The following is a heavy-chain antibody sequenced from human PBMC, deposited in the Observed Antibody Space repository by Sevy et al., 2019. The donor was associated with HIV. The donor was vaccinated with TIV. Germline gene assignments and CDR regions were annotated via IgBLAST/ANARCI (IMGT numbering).Heavy chain of an antibody. Sequence: GGSLRLSCAASGFAFTNYYAMHWVRQAPGKGLEWVALISYDGSDKYYADSVKSRFTISRDNLKNTLYRQMNSLTTEDTAVYYCARPRANYVDHYFFFAMDVWGQGTTVTVSS. CDR1: GFAFTNYYA. J-gene: IGHJ6*02. V-gene: IGHV3-30-3*01. CDR3: ARPRANYVDHYFFFAMDV. CDR2: ISYDGSDK. D-gene: IGHD4-17*01.